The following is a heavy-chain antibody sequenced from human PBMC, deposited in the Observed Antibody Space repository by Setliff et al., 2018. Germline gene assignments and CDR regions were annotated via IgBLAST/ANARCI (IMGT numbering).Heavy chain of an antibody. CDR1: GGSVSSGSYY. V-gene: IGHV4-61*09. Sequence: SETLSLTCTVSGGSVSSGSYYWSWIRQPAGKGLEWIGHIYTSGSTNYNPSLKSRVTISVDTSKNQFSLKLSSVTAADTAVYYCARDPRYSSSWYSFDIWGQGTMVTVSS. CDR3: ARDPRYSSSWYSFDI. J-gene: IGHJ3*02. D-gene: IGHD6-13*01. CDR2: IYTSGST.